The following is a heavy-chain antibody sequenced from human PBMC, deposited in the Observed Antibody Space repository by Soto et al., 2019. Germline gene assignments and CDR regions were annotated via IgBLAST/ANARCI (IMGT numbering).Heavy chain of an antibody. V-gene: IGHV3-74*01. CDR2: INRDESTT. D-gene: IGHD6-13*01. Sequence: EVQLVESGGGLVQPGGSLRLSCAASGFSFSSYWMHWVRQAPGQGLVWVSRINRDESTTGYADSVKGRFTISRDNAKNTLYLQVYSLRVEDTAVYYCARGAVVGSLSFDYWGQGTLVTVSS. CDR1: GFSFSSYW. J-gene: IGHJ4*02. CDR3: ARGAVVGSLSFDY.